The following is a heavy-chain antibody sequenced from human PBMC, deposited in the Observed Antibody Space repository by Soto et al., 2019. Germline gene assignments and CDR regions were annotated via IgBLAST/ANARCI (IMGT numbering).Heavy chain of an antibody. CDR1: GGSISSGCYS. CDR3: ARAGYSGYTHFDY. Sequence: QLQLQESAPGLVKPSQTLSLTCAVSGGSISSGCYSWRWIRQPPGKVLEGIGYIYHSGSTYYNPSLNSRVTISVDRSKNQFSLKLTSVTSADTAVYYCARAGYSGYTHFDYWGQGTLVNVSS. D-gene: IGHD5-12*01. CDR2: IYHSGST. V-gene: IGHV4-30-2*01. J-gene: IGHJ4*02.